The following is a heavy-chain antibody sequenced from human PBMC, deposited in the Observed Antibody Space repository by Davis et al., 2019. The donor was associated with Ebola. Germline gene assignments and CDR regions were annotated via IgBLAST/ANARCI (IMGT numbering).Heavy chain of an antibody. D-gene: IGHD4/OR15-4a*01. CDR1: GYSISSDYY. CDR2: IKHRGST. Sequence: MPSETLSLTCTVSGYSISSDYYWGWIRQPPGKGLEWIGSIKHRGSTYYNPSLQSRATMAVDTSKSQFSLKLTSVTAADTAVYYCARVTGASHAGPWGQGTLVTVSS. J-gene: IGHJ5*02. V-gene: IGHV4-38-2*02. CDR3: ARVTGASHAGP.